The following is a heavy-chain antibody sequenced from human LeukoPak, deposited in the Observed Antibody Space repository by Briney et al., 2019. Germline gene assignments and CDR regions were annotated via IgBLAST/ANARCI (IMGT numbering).Heavy chain of an antibody. CDR2: IYYSGTT. CDR3: ARVGGGSRGAFDI. CDR1: GGSISSYY. Sequence: SETLSLTCTVSGGSISSYYWSWIRQPPGKGLEWIGYIYYSGTTNYNPSLKSRVTMSVDTSKNQFSLKLSSVTAADTAVYYCARVGGGSRGAFDIWGQGTMVTVSS. V-gene: IGHV4-59*12. D-gene: IGHD2-15*01. J-gene: IGHJ3*02.